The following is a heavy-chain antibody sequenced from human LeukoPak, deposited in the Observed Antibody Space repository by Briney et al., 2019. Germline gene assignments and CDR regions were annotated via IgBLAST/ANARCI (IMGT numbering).Heavy chain of an antibody. Sequence: PSETLSLTCTVSGGSINSDNYYWSWVRQPAGNGLEWNGRIYTSGSTNYNPSLNSRVTISLDTSKNQFSLNLSSVTAADKAVYYYVRVMNGRDGTFDICGKRKKVTVSS. CDR1: GGSINSDNYY. CDR2: IYTSGST. V-gene: IGHV4-61*02. CDR3: VRVMNGRDGTFDI. J-gene: IGHJ3*02. D-gene: IGHD1-1*01.